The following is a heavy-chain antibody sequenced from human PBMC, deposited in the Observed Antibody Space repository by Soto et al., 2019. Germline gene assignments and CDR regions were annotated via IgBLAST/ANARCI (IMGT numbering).Heavy chain of an antibody. CDR3: ARLTNVLRYFEMLYYFDY. CDR1: GAASSSSTSS. CDR2: IYYSGST. V-gene: IGHV4-39*01. J-gene: IGHJ4*02. Sequence: SDPLSPTCTVHGAASSSSTSSWVWICQPPGKGLEWIGSIYYSGSTYYNPSLKSRVTISVDTSKNQFSLKLSSVTAADTAVYYCARLTNVLRYFEMLYYFDYWGQG. D-gene: IGHD3-9*01.